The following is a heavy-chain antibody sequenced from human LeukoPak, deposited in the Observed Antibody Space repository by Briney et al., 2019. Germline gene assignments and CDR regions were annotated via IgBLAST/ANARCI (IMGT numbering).Heavy chain of an antibody. Sequence: GGSLRLSCAASGLTFSNYAMTWVRQAPGKGLEWVSVISRSGGSTYYADFVKGRFTISRDNSKNTLYLQMNSLRAEDTAVYYCAKAGTLSYYYYYMDVWGKGTTVTVSS. CDR1: GLTFSNYA. CDR2: ISRSGGST. CDR3: AKAGTLSYYYYYMDV. J-gene: IGHJ6*03. V-gene: IGHV3-23*01. D-gene: IGHD3-10*01.